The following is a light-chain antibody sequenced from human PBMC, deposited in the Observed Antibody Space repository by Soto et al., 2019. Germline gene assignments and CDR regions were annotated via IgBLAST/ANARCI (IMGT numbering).Light chain of an antibody. CDR3: HLGRDT. CDR1: QRVHNS. Sequence: EIVLTQSPATLSLSPGERATLSCRASQRVHNSLAWYQQKPGQAPRLLIYTVSSRATGIPARFSGSGSGTDFTLTISSLDPEDFAVYYCHLGRDTFGQGTKLEI. V-gene: IGKV3-11*01. CDR2: TVS. J-gene: IGKJ2*01.